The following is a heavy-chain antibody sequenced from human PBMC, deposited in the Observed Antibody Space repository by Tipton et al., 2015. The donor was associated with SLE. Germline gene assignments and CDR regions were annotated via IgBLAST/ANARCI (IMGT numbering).Heavy chain of an antibody. CDR1: GGSISSSSYY. CDR3: ARQRGSYCSGGSCFGCAFDI. Sequence: TLSLTCTVSGGSISSSSYYWGWIRQPPGKGLEWIGSIYYSGSTYYNPSLKSRVTISVDKSKNQFSLKLSSVTAADTAVYYCARQRGSYCSGGSCFGCAFDIWGQGTMVTVSS. CDR2: IYYSGST. D-gene: IGHD2-15*01. J-gene: IGHJ3*02. V-gene: IGHV4-39*07.